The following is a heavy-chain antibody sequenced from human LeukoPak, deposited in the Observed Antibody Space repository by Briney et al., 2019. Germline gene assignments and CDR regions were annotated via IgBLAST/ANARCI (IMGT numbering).Heavy chain of an antibody. CDR2: ISGSGGST. J-gene: IGHJ4*02. Sequence: PGGSLRLSCAASGFTFSSYAMSWVRQAPGKGLEWVSAISGSGGSTYYADSVKGRITISRDNSKNTLYLQMNSLRAEDTAVYYCAKSDGDYDDYFDYWGQGTLVTVSS. CDR1: GFTFSSYA. V-gene: IGHV3-23*01. D-gene: IGHD4-17*01. CDR3: AKSDGDYDDYFDY.